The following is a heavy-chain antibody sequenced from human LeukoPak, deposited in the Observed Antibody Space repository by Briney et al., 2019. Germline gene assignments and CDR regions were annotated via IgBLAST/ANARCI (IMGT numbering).Heavy chain of an antibody. D-gene: IGHD6-13*01. CDR2: IYYSGST. CDR1: GGSISSYY. V-gene: IGHV4-59*01. CDR3: AGGIAAAGDL. J-gene: IGHJ4*02. Sequence: SETLSLTCTVSGGSISSYYWSWIRQPPGKGLEWIGYIYYSGSTNYNPSLKRRVTISVDTSKNQFSLKLSSVTAADTAVYYCAGGIAAAGDLWGQGTLVTVSS.